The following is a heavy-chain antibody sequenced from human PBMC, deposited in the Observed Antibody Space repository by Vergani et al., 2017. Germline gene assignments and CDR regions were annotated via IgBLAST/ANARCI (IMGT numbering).Heavy chain of an antibody. CDR3: ARHDYGDYQFDF. CDR1: GYTFASYD. CDR2: ISSSNGNA. J-gene: IGHJ4*02. V-gene: IGHV1-18*04. D-gene: IGHD4-17*01. Sequence: QVQLVQSGAEVKEPGASVKVSCKASGYTFASYDISWVRQAPGQGLEWMGWISSSNGNANYAQKVQGRVTMTTDTSTSTAYMGLRSLRSDDTAVYYCARHDYGDYQFDFWGQGTLVTVSS.